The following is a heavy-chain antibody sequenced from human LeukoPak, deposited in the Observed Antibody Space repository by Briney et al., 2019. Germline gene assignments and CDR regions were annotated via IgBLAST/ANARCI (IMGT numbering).Heavy chain of an antibody. V-gene: IGHV3-74*01. CDR2: INSDGSST. CDR3: AKKVPANWGSYFDY. J-gene: IGHJ4*02. D-gene: IGHD7-27*01. CDR1: GFTFSNYW. Sequence: GGSLRLSCAASGFTFSNYWMHWVRQAPGKGLVWVSRINSDGSSTNYADSVKGRFTISRDTSKNTLDLQMDRLRVEDTAVYYCAKKVPANWGSYFDYWGQGTLVTVSS.